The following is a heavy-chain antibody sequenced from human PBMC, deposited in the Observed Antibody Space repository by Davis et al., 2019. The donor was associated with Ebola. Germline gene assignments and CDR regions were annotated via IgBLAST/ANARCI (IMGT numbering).Heavy chain of an antibody. CDR3: ARVEWPRYYYGMDV. D-gene: IGHD3-3*01. CDR2: INHSGYT. CDR1: GGSFSGYV. V-gene: IGHV4-34*01. Sequence: GSLRLSCAVYGGSFSGYVWSWIRQSPGKGLEWLGEINHSGYTKYNPSLKSRVTISVDTSKNQFSLRLNSVTAADTAVYYCARVEWPRYYYGMDVWGQGTTVTVSS. J-gene: IGHJ6*02.